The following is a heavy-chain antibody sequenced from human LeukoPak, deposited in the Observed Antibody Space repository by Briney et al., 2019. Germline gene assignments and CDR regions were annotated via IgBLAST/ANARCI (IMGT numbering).Heavy chain of an antibody. V-gene: IGHV4-39*01. J-gene: IGHJ3*02. CDR3: ARREIDGDAFDI. Sequence: PSETLSLTCIVSGGSINSSSYHWAWFRQPPGKGLEWIGSIYYSGSTYYNPSLKSRVTISVDTSKNQFSLKLSSVTAADTAVYYCARREIDGDAFDIWGQGTMVTVSS. D-gene: IGHD1-26*01. CDR1: GGSINSSSYH. CDR2: IYYSGST.